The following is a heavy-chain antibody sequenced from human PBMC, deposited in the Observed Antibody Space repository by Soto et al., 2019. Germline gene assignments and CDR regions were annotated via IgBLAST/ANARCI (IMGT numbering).Heavy chain of an antibody. V-gene: IGHV3-33*01. Sequence: QVQLVESGGGVVQPGRSLRLSCAASGFTFNTHGMHWVRQAPGKGLEWVAVIWYDESKKYYEDSVTGRFTISRGNSRSALYLQMDSLRAEDTGVYYCARRSGLGIDFWGQGTLVTVSS. J-gene: IGHJ4*02. CDR1: GFTFNTHG. D-gene: IGHD3-3*01. CDR3: ARRSGLGIDF. CDR2: IWYDESKK.